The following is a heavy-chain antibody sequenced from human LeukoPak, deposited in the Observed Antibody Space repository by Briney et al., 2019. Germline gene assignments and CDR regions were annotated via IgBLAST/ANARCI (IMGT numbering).Heavy chain of an antibody. Sequence: SETLSLTCSVSGDSISSRNYHWGWIRQPPGRGLEWIGSIYYSGSTFHNPSLQSRVTISVDTSKNQFSLELSSVTAADTAVYYCARIWDYWGQGTLVTVSS. CDR3: ARIWDY. J-gene: IGHJ4*02. D-gene: IGHD3-3*02. V-gene: IGHV4-39*01. CDR2: IYYSGST. CDR1: GDSISSRNYH.